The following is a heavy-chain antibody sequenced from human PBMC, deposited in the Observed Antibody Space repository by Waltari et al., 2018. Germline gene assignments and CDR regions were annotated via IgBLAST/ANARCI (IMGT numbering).Heavy chain of an antibody. CDR1: DSSLSIVNSS. J-gene: IGHJ4*02. CDR2: IYYIGSV. D-gene: IGHD3-3*01. V-gene: IGHV4-39*07. Sequence: QLQLQESGPGLVKSSETLSLPCTVPDSSLSIVNSSLALFRHPPGKGLGWVATIYYIGSVYYNPSLKSRATISKDTSTNQFFLELTSVTAADTAVYYCARLRIYDFYRHVSYFDYWGQGTLV. CDR3: ARLRIYDFYRHVSYFDY.